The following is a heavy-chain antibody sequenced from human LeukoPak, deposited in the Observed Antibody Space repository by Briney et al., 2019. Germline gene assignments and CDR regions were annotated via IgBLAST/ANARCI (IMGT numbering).Heavy chain of an antibody. J-gene: IGHJ4*02. CDR1: GFTVSSNY. CDR2: IYRGGTT. CDR3: AKDVDIVATYFDY. D-gene: IGHD5-12*01. Sequence: GGSLRLSCAASGFTVSSNYMGWVRQAPGKGLEWVSLIYRGGTTNYADSVKGRFTISRDNSKNTVYLQMNSLRAEDTAVYYCAKDVDIVATYFDYWGQGTLVTVSS. V-gene: IGHV3-53*01.